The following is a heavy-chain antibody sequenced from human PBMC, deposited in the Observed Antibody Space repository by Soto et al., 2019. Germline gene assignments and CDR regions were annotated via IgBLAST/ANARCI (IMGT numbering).Heavy chain of an antibody. V-gene: IGHV3-30*18. CDR3: VKDGGGVRYNYNIRGDS. D-gene: IGHD5-18*01. CDR1: GIDLENYG. J-gene: IGHJ4*02. CDR2: ISSDGTTK. Sequence: QVQLVESGGGVVHPGRSLRLSCVASGIDLENYGIHWVRQAPGEGLAWVAVISSDGTTKSYIDSVRGRFTISRDNSRSTVFLQMHSLRREDTSMYYCVKDGGGVRYNYNIRGDSWGQGTQVTVSS.